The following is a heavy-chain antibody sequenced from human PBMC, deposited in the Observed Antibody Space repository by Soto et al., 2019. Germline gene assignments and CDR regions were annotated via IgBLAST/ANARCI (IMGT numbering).Heavy chain of an antibody. Sequence: QITLKESGPTLVTPGQTLTLTCSFSGFSLTSRPVGVGWIRQPPGKAPEWLAVIYWYDDKRYNPSLKSRLTITKDTSKNQVVLKGTNMDTVETGTYYCGHRQGGNSNWDGGYFYHWGQGILVTVSS. CDR1: GFSLTSRPVG. J-gene: IGHJ4*02. CDR3: GHRQGGNSNWDGGYFYH. CDR2: IYWYDDK. D-gene: IGHD1-1*01. V-gene: IGHV2-5*01.